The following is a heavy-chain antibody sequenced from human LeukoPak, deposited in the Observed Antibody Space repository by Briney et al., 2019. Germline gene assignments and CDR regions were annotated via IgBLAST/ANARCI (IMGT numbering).Heavy chain of an antibody. D-gene: IGHD1-7*01. CDR2: ISAYNGNT. Sequence: GASVKVSCKASGYTFTSYGISWVRQAPGQGLEWMGWISAYNGNTNYAQKLQGRVTMTTDTSTSTAYMELRSPRSDDTAVYYCARARYNWNYEGVYHDAFDIWGQGTMVTVSS. CDR1: GYTFTSYG. CDR3: ARARYNWNYEGVYHDAFDI. J-gene: IGHJ3*02. V-gene: IGHV1-18*01.